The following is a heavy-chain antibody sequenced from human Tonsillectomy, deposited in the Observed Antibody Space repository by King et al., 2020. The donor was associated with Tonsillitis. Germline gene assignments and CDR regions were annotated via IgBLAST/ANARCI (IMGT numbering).Heavy chain of an antibody. D-gene: IGHD3-10*01. CDR1: GGSIISYY. CDR2: IYYSGST. J-gene: IGHJ6*03. V-gene: IGHV4-59*01. Sequence: VQLQESGPGLVKPSETLSLTCTVSGGSIISYYLSWIRQPPGKGLEWIGYIYYSGSTNYNHSLKSRVPISVETSKNQFSLKLSPVTAADTAVYYCARVGRRPRPRGYYYYMDVWGKGTTVTVSS. CDR3: ARVGRRPRPRGYYYYMDV.